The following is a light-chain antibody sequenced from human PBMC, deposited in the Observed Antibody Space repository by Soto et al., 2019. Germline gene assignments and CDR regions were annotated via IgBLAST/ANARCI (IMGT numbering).Light chain of an antibody. CDR3: QQRRYWPVT. J-gene: IGKJ1*01. CDR1: QSVSSY. V-gene: IGKV3-11*01. CDR2: DAS. Sequence: EIVLTQSPAILSMSPGERATLSCRASQSVSSYFAWYQQKPGQAPRLLIYDASNRATGVPARFSGSGSGTDFRLTICSLEPEDFAVYYFQQRRYWPVTFGQGTKVEIK.